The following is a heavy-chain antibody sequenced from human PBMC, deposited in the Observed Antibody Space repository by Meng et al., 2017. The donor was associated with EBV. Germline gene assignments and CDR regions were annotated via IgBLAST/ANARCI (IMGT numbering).Heavy chain of an antibody. J-gene: IGHJ4*02. CDR1: GFTLRSYS. D-gene: IGHD2-8*01. V-gene: IGHV3-21*01. Sequence: EWRVEEAGGGLVEPGEALRLPFRAFGFTLRSYSMNWVRLAPGKGLEWVSSISSNSIDIYYADLVKGRFTISRDNAKNSLFLQMNSLRAEDTAVYYCARDRTSNRFDYWGQGTLVTVSS. CDR2: ISSNSIDI. CDR3: ARDRTSNRFDY.